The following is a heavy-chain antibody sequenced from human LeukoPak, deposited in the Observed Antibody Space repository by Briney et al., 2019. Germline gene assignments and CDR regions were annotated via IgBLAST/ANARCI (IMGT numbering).Heavy chain of an antibody. V-gene: IGHV4-39*01. Sequence: SETLSLTCTVSGASITTSPYYWGWIRQPPGKGLEWIGSIDYRGRTSYNPSLRSRVTISADTSKNQFSLTLNLLTATGAAIYYCAHYISRTMRDSWGRGTLVTVSA. CDR1: GASITTSPYY. D-gene: IGHD3-22*01. J-gene: IGHJ4*02. CDR2: IDYRGRT. CDR3: AHYISRTMRDS.